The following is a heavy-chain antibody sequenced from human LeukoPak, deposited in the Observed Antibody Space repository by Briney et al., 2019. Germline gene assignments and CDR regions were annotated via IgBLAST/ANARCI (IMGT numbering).Heavy chain of an antibody. V-gene: IGHV4-31*03. Sequence: SETLSLTCTVSGGSISSGGYYWSWIRQHPGKGLEWIGYIYYSGSTYYHPSLKSRVTISVDTSKSQFSLKLSSVTAADTAVYYCARGFSITMVRGSPFDYWGQGTLVTVSS. CDR3: ARGFSITMVRGSPFDY. D-gene: IGHD3-10*01. CDR2: IYYSGST. CDR1: GGSISSGGYY. J-gene: IGHJ4*02.